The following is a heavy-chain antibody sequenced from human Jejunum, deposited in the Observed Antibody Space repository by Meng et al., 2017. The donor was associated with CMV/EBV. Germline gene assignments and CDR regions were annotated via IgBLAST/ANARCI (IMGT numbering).Heavy chain of an antibody. CDR1: GFTFDSYG. CDR2: IRHKASSYST. D-gene: IGHD1-1*01. J-gene: IGHJ4*02. V-gene: IGHV3-72*01. Sequence: SGFTFDSYGMHWVRQAPGKGLEWVARIRHKASSYSTEYAASVKGRFTVSRDDSKNSLYLQMSSLKTEDTAVYYCARDGGRYDFGDYWGQGTLVTVSS. CDR3: ARDGGRYDFGDY.